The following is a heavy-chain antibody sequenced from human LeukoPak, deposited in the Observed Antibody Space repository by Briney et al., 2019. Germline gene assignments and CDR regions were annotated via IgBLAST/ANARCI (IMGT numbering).Heavy chain of an antibody. D-gene: IGHD3-16*02. J-gene: IGHJ3*01. Sequence: SETLSLTCIVSGGSISRSSYYWGWIRQTPGMGLEWIGSVSYSGKTDYNPSLKSRVTISVDTSKNLFSLRLTSVTAADTALYYCARDYRVSLSDTSPDDAFDVWGQGTVVTVSS. CDR2: VSYSGKT. V-gene: IGHV4-39*07. CDR1: GGSISRSSYY. CDR3: ARDYRVSLSDTSPDDAFDV.